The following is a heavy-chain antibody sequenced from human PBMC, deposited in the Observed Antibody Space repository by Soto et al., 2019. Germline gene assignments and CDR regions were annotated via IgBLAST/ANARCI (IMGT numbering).Heavy chain of an antibody. Sequence: QVQLVQSGAEVKKPGSSVKVSCKASGGTFSSYTISWVRQAPGQGLEWMGRIIPILGIANYAQKFQGRVTITADKATSTAYMELSSLRSDDTAVYYCASFYCSGGSCYSRYYYYGMDVWGQGTTVTVSS. CDR3: ASFYCSGGSCYSRYYYYGMDV. J-gene: IGHJ6*02. CDR2: IIPILGIA. CDR1: GGTFSSYT. D-gene: IGHD2-15*01. V-gene: IGHV1-69*02.